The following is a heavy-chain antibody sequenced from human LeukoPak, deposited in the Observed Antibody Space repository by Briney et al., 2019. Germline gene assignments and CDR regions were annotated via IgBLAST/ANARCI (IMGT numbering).Heavy chain of an antibody. CDR1: GGSISSSNW. CDR2: IYHSGST. V-gene: IGHV4-4*02. J-gene: IGHJ6*04. Sequence: SETLSLTCAVSGGSISSSNWWSWVRQPPGQGLGWIGEIYHSGSTNYNPSLKSRVTISVDKSKNQFSLKLSSVTAADTAVYYCARSRSENYYYGMDVWGKGTTVTVSS. D-gene: IGHD5-24*01. CDR3: ARSRSENYYYGMDV.